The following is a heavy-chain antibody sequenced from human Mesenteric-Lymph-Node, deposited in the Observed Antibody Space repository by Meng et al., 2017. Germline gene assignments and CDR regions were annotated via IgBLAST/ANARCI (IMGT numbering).Heavy chain of an antibody. CDR1: GYTFTSYG. CDR3: ARVGSYDFWSGYPEGDNWFDP. Sequence: ASVKVSCKASGYTFTSYGISWVRQAPGQGLEWMGWISAYNGNTNYAQKLQGRVTMTTDTSTSTAYMELRSLRSDDTAVYYCARVGSYDFWSGYPEGDNWFDPWGQGTPVTVSS. CDR2: ISAYNGNT. D-gene: IGHD3-3*01. V-gene: IGHV1-18*01. J-gene: IGHJ5*02.